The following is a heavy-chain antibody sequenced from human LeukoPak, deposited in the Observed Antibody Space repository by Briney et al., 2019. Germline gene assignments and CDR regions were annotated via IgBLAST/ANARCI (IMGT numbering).Heavy chain of an antibody. V-gene: IGHV3-53*01. CDR2: IFPSGGEI. Sequence: GGSLRLACAASEFSAGSNYMTWVRQAPGKGLEWVSSIFPSGGEIHYADSVRGRFTISRDNSKSTLSLQMNSLRDEDTAIYYCATYRQVLLPFESWGQGTLVTVSS. J-gene: IGHJ4*02. CDR3: ATYRQVLLPFES. D-gene: IGHD2-8*02. CDR1: EFSAGSNY.